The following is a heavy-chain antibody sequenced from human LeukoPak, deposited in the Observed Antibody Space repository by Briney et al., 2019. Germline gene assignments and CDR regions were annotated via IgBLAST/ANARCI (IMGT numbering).Heavy chain of an antibody. CDR3: ARDNSGSDGGYYFDY. Sequence: PGGSLRLSCAASGFSFSDFYMNWIRQAPGKGLEWVSYISTTGNTIYYADSVKGRFTISRGNAKNSLFLQMNSLRDEDTAVYYCARDNSGSDGGYYFDYWGQGTLVTVSS. CDR1: GFSFSDFY. D-gene: IGHD4-23*01. CDR2: ISTTGNTI. V-gene: IGHV3-11*01. J-gene: IGHJ4*02.